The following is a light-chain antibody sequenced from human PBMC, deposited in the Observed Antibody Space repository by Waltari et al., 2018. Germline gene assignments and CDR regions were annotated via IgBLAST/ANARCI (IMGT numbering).Light chain of an antibody. CDR3: QQYDGIVVT. Sequence: EIVLTQSPGTLSLSPGDRATLSCRASQTVSTIALSWYQQKPGQAPRVLIYSTYNRATGIPDRFSGSGSGTDLTLTINRLAPEDFAMYYCQQYDGIVVTFGGGTKVEI. CDR1: QTVSTIA. CDR2: STY. V-gene: IGKV3-20*01. J-gene: IGKJ4*01.